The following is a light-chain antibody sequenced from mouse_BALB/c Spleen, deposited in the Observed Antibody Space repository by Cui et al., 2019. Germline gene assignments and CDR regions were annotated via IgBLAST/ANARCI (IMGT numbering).Light chain of an antibody. J-gene: IGKJ5*01. Sequence: DIVMTQSHKFMSTSLGDRVSITCKASQDVGTTVAWYQQKQGQSPKLLIYWASTRHTGVPDRFTGSGSGTDFTLTISNVQSEDLADYFCQQYNNYPPSLTFGAGTKLELK. V-gene: IGKV6-23*01. CDR1: QDVGTT. CDR2: WAS. CDR3: QQYNNYPPSLT.